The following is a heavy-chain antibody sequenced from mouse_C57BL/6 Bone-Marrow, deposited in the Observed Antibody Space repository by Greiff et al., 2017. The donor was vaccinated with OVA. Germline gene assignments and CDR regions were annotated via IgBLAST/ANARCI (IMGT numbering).Heavy chain of an antibody. J-gene: IGHJ2*01. CDR3: AREKGDYFDY. CDR1: GISITTGNYR. V-gene: IGHV3-5*01. Sequence: VQLKESGPGLVKPSTTVSPTCTVTGISITTGNYRWSWIRQFPGNKLEWIGYIYYSGTITYNPSLTSRTTITRDTPKTQVFLEMNSLTAEDTATYYCAREKGDYFDYWGQGTTLTVSS. CDR2: IYYSGTI.